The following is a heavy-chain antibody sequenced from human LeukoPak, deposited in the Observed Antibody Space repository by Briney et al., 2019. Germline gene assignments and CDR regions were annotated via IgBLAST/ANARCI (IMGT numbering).Heavy chain of an antibody. V-gene: IGHV1-69-2*01. Sequence: ASVKVSCKASGYTFTDYYMHWVQQAPGKGLEWMGLVDPEDGETIYAEKFQGRVTITADTSTDTAYMELSSLRSEDTAVYYCATLAVAGGQYYFDYWGQGTLVTVSS. J-gene: IGHJ4*02. CDR3: ATLAVAGGQYYFDY. CDR1: GYTFTDYY. CDR2: VDPEDGET. D-gene: IGHD6-19*01.